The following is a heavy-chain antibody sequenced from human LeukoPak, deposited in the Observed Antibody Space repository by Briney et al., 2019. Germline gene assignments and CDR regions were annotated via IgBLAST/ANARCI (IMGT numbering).Heavy chain of an antibody. CDR1: GFTVSSNY. J-gene: IGHJ3*02. D-gene: IGHD2-8*01. CDR2: MYSGGNT. V-gene: IGHV3-53*01. Sequence: GGSLRLSCAASGFTVSSNYMSWVRQAPGKGLEWVSVMYSGGNTYYADSVKGRFTFSRDNAKNTLYLQMNSLRADDTAVYYCARVQGHPPNGLDIWGQGTMVTVSS. CDR3: ARVQGHPPNGLDI.